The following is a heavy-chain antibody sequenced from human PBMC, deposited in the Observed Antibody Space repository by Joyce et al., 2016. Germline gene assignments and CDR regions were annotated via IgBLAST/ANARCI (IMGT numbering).Heavy chain of an antibody. CDR2: ISGRGGST. V-gene: IGHV3-23*01. Sequence: EVQVLESGGGLVQPGGSLRLSCAASELTFSSYAMTWVRQGPGKGLEWVSAISGRGGSTHYADSGKGRFTISRDNSKNTLYLQMNSLRAEDTAIYYCAKLLYAQYYYGMDVWGQGTTVTVSS. CDR3: AKLLYAQYYYGMDV. CDR1: ELTFSSYA. J-gene: IGHJ6*02. D-gene: IGHD2/OR15-2a*01.